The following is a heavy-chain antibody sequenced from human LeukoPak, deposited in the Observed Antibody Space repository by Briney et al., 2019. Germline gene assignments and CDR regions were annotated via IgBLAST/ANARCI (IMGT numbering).Heavy chain of an antibody. CDR1: GYTFTSYG. CDR3: ARDLLTLRGYSGFDY. J-gene: IGHJ4*02. D-gene: IGHD5-12*01. CDR2: ISAYNGNT. V-gene: IGHV1-18*01. Sequence: ASVTVSCKASGYTFTSYGISWVRQAPGQGLEWMGWISAYNGNTNYAQKLQGRVTMTTDTSTSTAYMELRSLRSDDTAVYYCARDLLTLRGYSGFDYWGQGTLVTVSS.